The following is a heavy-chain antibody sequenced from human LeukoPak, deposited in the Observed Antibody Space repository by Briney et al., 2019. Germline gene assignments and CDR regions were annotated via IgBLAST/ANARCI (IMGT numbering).Heavy chain of an antibody. V-gene: IGHV1-69*05. D-gene: IGHD3-22*01. Sequence: SVKVCCKASGGTFSSYAINWVRQAPGQGLEWMGGIIPIFGTANYAQKFQGRVTITTDESTSTAYMELSSLRSEDTAVYYCARAHRQYYYDSSGYYSLYYFDYWGQGTLVTVSS. CDR1: GGTFSSYA. CDR3: ARAHRQYYYDSSGYYSLYYFDY. J-gene: IGHJ4*02. CDR2: IIPIFGTA.